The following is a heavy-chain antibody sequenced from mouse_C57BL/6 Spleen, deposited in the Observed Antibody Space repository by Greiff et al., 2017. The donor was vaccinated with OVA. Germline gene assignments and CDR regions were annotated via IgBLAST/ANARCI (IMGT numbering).Heavy chain of an antibody. CDR2: IRSKSNNYAT. D-gene: IGHD2-4*01. Sequence: EVMLVESGGGLVQPKGSLKLSCAASGFSFNTYAMNWVRQAPGKGLEWVARIRSKSNNYATYYADSVKDRFTISRDDSESMLYLQMNNLKTEDTAMYYCVRERDAPYDYDGGFAYWGQGTLVTVSA. CDR3: VRERDAPYDYDGGFAY. CDR1: GFSFNTYA. J-gene: IGHJ3*01. V-gene: IGHV10-1*01.